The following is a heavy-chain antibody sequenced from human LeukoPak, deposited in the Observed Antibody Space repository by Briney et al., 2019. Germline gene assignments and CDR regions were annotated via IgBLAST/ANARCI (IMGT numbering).Heavy chain of an antibody. CDR1: ELSVSTNC. V-gene: IGHV3-53*01. CDR3: ARDIAHCSGDMCYNIRFDS. Sequence: PGGSLRLSCAASELSVSTNCMTWVRQAPGKGLEWVSFIYSDGSTYYADSVTGRFTISRDNAKDSLYLQMNSLRAEDTAVYYCARDIAHCSGDMCYNIRFDSWGQGTLVTVSS. D-gene: IGHD2-15*01. J-gene: IGHJ5*01. CDR2: IYSDGST.